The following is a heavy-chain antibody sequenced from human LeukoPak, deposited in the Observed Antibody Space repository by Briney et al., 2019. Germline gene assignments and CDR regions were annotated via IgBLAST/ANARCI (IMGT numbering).Heavy chain of an antibody. Sequence: GGSLRLSCAASGFTFSSYWMTWVRQAPGKGLEWVANIKQEGSEAYYVDSVKGRFTVSRDNAKNSLYLQLNSLGAEDTAVYYCATRYCTIPACRASSYYCMDNWGKGTTVTVSS. CDR1: GFTFSSYW. J-gene: IGHJ6*03. CDR3: ATRYCTIPACRASSYYCMDN. V-gene: IGHV3-7*01. CDR2: IKQEGSEA. D-gene: IGHD2-8*01.